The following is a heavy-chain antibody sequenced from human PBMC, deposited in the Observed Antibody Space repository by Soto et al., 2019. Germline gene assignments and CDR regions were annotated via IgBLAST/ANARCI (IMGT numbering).Heavy chain of an antibody. Sequence: QVQLVESGGGVVQPGRSLRLSCAASGFTFSSYGMHWVRQAPGKGLEWVAVISYDGSNKYYADSVKGRFTISRDNSKNTLYPQMNSLRAEDTAVYYCAKEGVYYFDYWGQGTLVTVSS. V-gene: IGHV3-30*18. CDR2: ISYDGSNK. CDR3: AKEGVYYFDY. D-gene: IGHD2-8*01. J-gene: IGHJ4*02. CDR1: GFTFSSYG.